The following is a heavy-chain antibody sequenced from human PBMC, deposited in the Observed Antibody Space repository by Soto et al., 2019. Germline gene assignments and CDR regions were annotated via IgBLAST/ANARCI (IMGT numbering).Heavy chain of an antibody. CDR2: ISGGGDNT. J-gene: IGHJ3*02. CDR3: AKVYYSGTFPGAFDI. Sequence: PGGSLRLSCAVYGFTFRNHAVHWVRQAPGKGLQWVSGISGGGDNTFYADSVKGRFTISRDNSMSTLYLHMNSLRAEDTAVYYCAKVYYSGTFPGAFDIWGQGTMVTVSS. D-gene: IGHD1-26*01. V-gene: IGHV3-23*01. CDR1: GFTFRNHA.